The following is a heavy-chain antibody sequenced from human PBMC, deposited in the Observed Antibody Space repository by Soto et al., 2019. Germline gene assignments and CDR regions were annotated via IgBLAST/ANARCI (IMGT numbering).Heavy chain of an antibody. CDR3: ASSSLAYSSSPEKRDAFHI. CDR2: INPNSGGT. J-gene: IGHJ3*02. V-gene: IGHV1-2*04. D-gene: IGHD6-13*01. Sequence: SVDETWESSGDTFPFFSMHLVRPAQRPWLAWMGCINPNSGGTNYAQKFQGWVTMTRDTSISTAYMELSRLRSDDTAVYYCASSSLAYSSSPEKRDAFHICGQGPMVT. CDR1: GDTFPFFS.